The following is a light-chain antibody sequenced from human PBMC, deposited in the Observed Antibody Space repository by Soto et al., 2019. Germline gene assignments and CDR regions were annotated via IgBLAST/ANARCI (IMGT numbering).Light chain of an antibody. V-gene: IGLV4-69*01. CDR2: LNSDGSH. Sequence: QLVLTQSPSASASLGASVKLTCTLSSGHISYAIAWHQQQPEKGPRYLMNLNSDGSHTKGDGIPDRFSGSSSGAERYLTISSLQSEDEADYYCQTWGTGINWVFGGGTKLTVL. J-gene: IGLJ3*02. CDR3: QTWGTGINWV. CDR1: SGHISYA.